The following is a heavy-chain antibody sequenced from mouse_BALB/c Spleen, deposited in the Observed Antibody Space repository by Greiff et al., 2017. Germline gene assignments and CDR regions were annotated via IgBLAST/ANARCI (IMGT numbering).Heavy chain of an antibody. J-gene: IGHJ2*01. Sequence: EADGVDFSRYWMSWVRQAPGKGLEWIGEINPDSSTINYTPSLKDKFIISRDNAKNTLYLQMSKVRSEDTALYYCARFYYDYTFFDYWGQGTTLTVSS. CDR1: GVDFSRYW. V-gene: IGHV4-1*02. D-gene: IGHD2-4*01. CDR2: INPDSSTI. CDR3: ARFYYDYTFFDY.